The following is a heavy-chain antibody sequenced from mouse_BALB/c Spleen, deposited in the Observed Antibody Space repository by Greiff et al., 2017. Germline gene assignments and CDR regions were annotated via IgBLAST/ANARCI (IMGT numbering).Heavy chain of an antibody. CDR2: INPSNGRT. CDR1: GYTFTSYW. CDR3: ALYGSSFGAMDY. J-gene: IGHJ4*01. Sequence: VQLQQPGAELVKPGASVKLSCKASGYTFTSYWMHWVKQRPGQGLEWIGEINPSNGRTNYNEKFKSKATLTVDKSSSTAYMQLSSLTSEDSAVYDCALYGSSFGAMDYWGQGTSVTVSS. V-gene: IGHV1S81*02. D-gene: IGHD1-1*01.